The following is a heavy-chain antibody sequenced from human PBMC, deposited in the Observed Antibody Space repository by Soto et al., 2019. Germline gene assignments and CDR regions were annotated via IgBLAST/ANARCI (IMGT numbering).Heavy chain of an antibody. CDR3: AKDPYSGSYYDGYFDY. CDR2: ISGSGGST. D-gene: IGHD1-26*01. CDR1: GFTFSSYS. J-gene: IGHJ4*02. V-gene: IGHV3-23*01. Sequence: PGGSLRLSCAASGFTFSSYSMSWVRQAPGKGLEWVSAISGSGGSTYYADSVKGRFTIPRDNSKNTLYLQMNSLRAEDTAVYYCAKDPYSGSYYDGYFDYWGQGTLLTVSS.